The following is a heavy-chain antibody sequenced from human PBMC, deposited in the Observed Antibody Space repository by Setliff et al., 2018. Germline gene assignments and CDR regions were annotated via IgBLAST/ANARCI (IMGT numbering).Heavy chain of an antibody. V-gene: IGHV4-61*09. CDR1: GGSISSGSDY. Sequence: PSETLSLTCSVSGGSISSGSDYWTWIRQPAGKGLEWIGHIYTSGSTNYNPSLKSRVTISLDTSKNQFSLSLTSVTAADTAVYYCARMSGFQYIDVWGKGTTVTVSS. CDR2: IYTSGST. J-gene: IGHJ6*03. CDR3: ARMSGFQYIDV. D-gene: IGHD3-3*01.